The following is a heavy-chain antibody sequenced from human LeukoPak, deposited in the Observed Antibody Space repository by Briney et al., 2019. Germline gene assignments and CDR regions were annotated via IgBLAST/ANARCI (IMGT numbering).Heavy chain of an antibody. CDR2: IYYSGST. CDR3: ARDYGGNDDY. Sequence: PSETLSLTCTVSGGSISSYYWSWIRQPPGKGLEWIGYIYYSGSTNYNPSLKSRVTISVDTSKNQFSLKLSSVTAADTVVYYCARDYGGNDDYWGQGTLVTVSS. J-gene: IGHJ4*02. D-gene: IGHD4-23*01. V-gene: IGHV4-59*01. CDR1: GGSISSYY.